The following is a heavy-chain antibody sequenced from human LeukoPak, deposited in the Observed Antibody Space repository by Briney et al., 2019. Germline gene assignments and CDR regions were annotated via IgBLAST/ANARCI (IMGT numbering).Heavy chain of an antibody. Sequence: GGSLRLSCAASRFAFNNSGMHWVRQAPGKGLEWVAFIRYDGSNEYYADSVKGRFIISRDNSKNTLFLQMNSLRAEDTAVYYCAKEMTTEYYFDYWGQGTLVTVSS. J-gene: IGHJ4*02. D-gene: IGHD4-11*01. CDR3: AKEMTTEYYFDY. CDR1: RFAFNNSG. CDR2: IRYDGSNE. V-gene: IGHV3-30*02.